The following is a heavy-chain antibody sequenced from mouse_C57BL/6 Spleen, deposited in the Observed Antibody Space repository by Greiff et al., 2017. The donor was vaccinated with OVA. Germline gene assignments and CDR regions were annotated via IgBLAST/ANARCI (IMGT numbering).Heavy chain of an antibody. V-gene: IGHV3-6*01. CDR3: AREDYGSSYGYFDV. D-gene: IGHD1-1*01. CDR2: IRYDGSN. Sequence: EVKLQESGPGLVKPSQSLSLTCSVTGYSITSGYYWNWIRQFPGNKLECMGYIRYDGSNNYNPSLKNRISITRDTSKNQFFLKLNSVTTEDTATYYCAREDYGSSYGYFDVWGTGTTVTVSS. J-gene: IGHJ1*03. CDR1: GYSITSGYY.